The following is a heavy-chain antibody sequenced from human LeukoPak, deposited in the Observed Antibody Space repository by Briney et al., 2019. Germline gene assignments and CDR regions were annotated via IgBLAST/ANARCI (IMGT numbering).Heavy chain of an antibody. D-gene: IGHD4-11*01. CDR1: GGTFISYT. CDR3: ARYGQLLYSNYIT. J-gene: IGHJ4*02. Sequence: GASVKVSCKASGGTFISYTISWVRQAPGQGVEWMGRIIPIVGIANYAQKFQGRVTITADKSTSTAYMALSSLRSEDTAVYYCARYGQLLYSNYITWGQGTLVTVSS. CDR2: IIPIVGIA. V-gene: IGHV1-69*02.